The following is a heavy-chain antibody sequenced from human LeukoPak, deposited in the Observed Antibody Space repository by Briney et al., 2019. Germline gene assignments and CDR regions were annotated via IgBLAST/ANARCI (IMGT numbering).Heavy chain of an antibody. J-gene: IGHJ6*03. CDR3: ASSGYYYGYYYYMDV. D-gene: IGHD3-22*01. V-gene: IGHV4-39*01. CDR2: IYYSGST. Sequence: SETLSLTCTVSGGSISSSSYYWGWIRQPPGKGLEWIGSIYYSGSTYYNPSLKSRVTISVDTSKNQFSLKLSSVTAADTAVYYCASSGYYYGYYYYMDVWGKGTTVTVSS. CDR1: GGSISSSSYY.